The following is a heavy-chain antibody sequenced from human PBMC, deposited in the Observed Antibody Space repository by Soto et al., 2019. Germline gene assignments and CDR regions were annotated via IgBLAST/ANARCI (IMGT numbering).Heavy chain of an antibody. CDR2: ISSSSSTI. J-gene: IGHJ5*02. Sequence: EVQLVESGGGLVQPGGSLRLSCAASGFTFSSYSMNWVRQAPGKGLEWVSYISSSSSTIYYADSVKGRFTISRDNAKSSWYLRMSSLRAEDTAVYYCARHPERIAEIGWFDPWGQGTLVTVSS. D-gene: IGHD6-13*01. CDR3: ARHPERIAEIGWFDP. V-gene: IGHV3-48*01. CDR1: GFTFSSYS.